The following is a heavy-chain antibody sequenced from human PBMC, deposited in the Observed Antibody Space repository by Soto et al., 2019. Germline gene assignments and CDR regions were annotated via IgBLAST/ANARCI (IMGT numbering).Heavy chain of an antibody. CDR2: MSPNSGNT. CDR1: GYTFTSYD. CDR3: ARGKWITSDWGPTRENYYEMDV. D-gene: IGHD7-27*01. J-gene: IGHJ6*02. V-gene: IGHV1-8*01. Sequence: ASVKVSCKASGYTFTSYDINWVRQATGQGLEWMGWMSPNSGNTGYAQKFQGRVTMTRNTSISTAYMELSSLRSEDTAVYYCARGKWITSDWGPTRENYYEMDVWGQGTTVTVSS.